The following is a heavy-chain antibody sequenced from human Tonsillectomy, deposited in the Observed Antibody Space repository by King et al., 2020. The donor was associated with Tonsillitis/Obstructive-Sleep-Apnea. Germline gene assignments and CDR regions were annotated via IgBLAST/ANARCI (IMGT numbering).Heavy chain of an antibody. CDR3: ARGRYCSGGNCYAYFRDFDF. D-gene: IGHD2-15*01. Sequence: VQLVESGGGVVQPGRSLRLSCVASGFTFSSYVMHWVRQAPGKGLEWVAVMSYDGNNIYFADSVKGRFIISRDNAKNTLFLQMNSLRGDDTAVYYCARGRYCSGGNCYAYFRDFDFWGQGTMVIVSS. CDR2: MSYDGNNI. CDR1: GFTFSSYV. V-gene: IGHV3-30*01. J-gene: IGHJ3*01.